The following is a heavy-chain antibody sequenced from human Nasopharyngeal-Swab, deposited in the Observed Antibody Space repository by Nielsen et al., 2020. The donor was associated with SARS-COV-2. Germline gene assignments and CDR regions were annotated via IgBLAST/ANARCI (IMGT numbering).Heavy chain of an antibody. CDR2: INQDGSEE. V-gene: IGHV3-7*01. Sequence: GGSLRLSCAASGLSISGYWMSWVRQAPGKGLEWVANINQDGSEEYYVASVKGRFTISRDNAKKTLYLQMNSLRAEDTAVYYCARDAGWGGKYGSNWFDPWGQGTLVTVSS. J-gene: IGHJ5*02. D-gene: IGHD1-26*01. CDR1: GLSISGYW. CDR3: ARDAGWGGKYGSNWFDP.